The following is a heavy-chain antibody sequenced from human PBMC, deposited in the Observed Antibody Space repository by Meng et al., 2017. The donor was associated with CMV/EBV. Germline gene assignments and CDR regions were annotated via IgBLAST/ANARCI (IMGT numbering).Heavy chain of an antibody. Sequence: SETLSPTCTVSGGSISSSSYYWGWIRQPPGKGLEWIGSIYYSGSTYYNPSLKSRVTISVDTSKNQFSLKLSSVTAADTAVYYCARFGRGTSCYDYWGQGTLVTVSS. V-gene: IGHV4-39*07. D-gene: IGHD2-2*01. J-gene: IGHJ4*02. CDR1: GGSISSSSYY. CDR3: ARFGRGTSCYDY. CDR2: IYYSGST.